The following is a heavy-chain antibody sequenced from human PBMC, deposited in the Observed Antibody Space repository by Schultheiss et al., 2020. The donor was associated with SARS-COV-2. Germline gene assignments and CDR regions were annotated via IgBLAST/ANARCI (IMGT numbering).Heavy chain of an antibody. V-gene: IGHV1-18*01. D-gene: IGHD4-17*01. CDR3: ARGPDYGDYVFDS. CDR2: ISAYNGNT. Sequence: ASVKVSCKASGYTFTSYDINWVRQATGQGLEWMGWISAYNGNTNYAQKLQGRVTITADESTSTAYMELSSLRSEDTAVYYCARGPDYGDYVFDSWGQGTLVTVSS. CDR1: GYTFTSYD. J-gene: IGHJ4*02.